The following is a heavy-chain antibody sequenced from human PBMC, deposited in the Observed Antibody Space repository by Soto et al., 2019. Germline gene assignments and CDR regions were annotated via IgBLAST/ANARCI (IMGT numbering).Heavy chain of an antibody. V-gene: IGHV3-30*09. CDR1: GFTFGAYT. Sequence: QMHLVESGGGVVQPGGSLRLSCEASGFTFGAYTMHWVRQPPGKGLEWVTDISYDGNRERYTDPVKGRFAVSRDNPKSTVYLQMNSLRPEDTAVYYCARDGYSGRSDGFDIWGQGTMVTVSS. D-gene: IGHD1-26*01. CDR2: ISYDGNRE. CDR3: ARDGYSGRSDGFDI. J-gene: IGHJ3*02.